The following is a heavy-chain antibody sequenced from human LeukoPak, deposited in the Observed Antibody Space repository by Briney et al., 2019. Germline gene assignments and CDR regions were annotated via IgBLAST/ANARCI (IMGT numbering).Heavy chain of an antibody. Sequence: GGSLRLSCAASRFTFSNYWMSWVRQASGKGLVWVSRINSDGSSTSYADSVKGRFTISRDNAKNTLYLQMNSLRAEDTAVYYCASGYCSSTSCYYYYGMDVWGQGTTVTVSS. D-gene: IGHD2-2*01. CDR3: ASGYCSSTSCYYYYGMDV. CDR2: INSDGSST. J-gene: IGHJ6*02. CDR1: RFTFSNYW. V-gene: IGHV3-74*01.